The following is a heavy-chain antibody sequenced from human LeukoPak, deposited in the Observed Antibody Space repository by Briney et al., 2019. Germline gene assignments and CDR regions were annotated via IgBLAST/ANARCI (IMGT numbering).Heavy chain of an antibody. CDR2: IYTSGST. CDR3: ARFAAAGTVYYYYYMDA. D-gene: IGHD6-13*01. Sequence: PSETLSLTCTVSGGSISSGSYYWSWIRQPAGKGLEWIGRIYTSGSTNYNPSLKSRVTISVDTSKNQFSLKLSSVTAADTAVYYCARFAAAGTVYYYYYMDAWGKGTTVTISS. CDR1: GGSISSGSYY. V-gene: IGHV4-61*02. J-gene: IGHJ6*03.